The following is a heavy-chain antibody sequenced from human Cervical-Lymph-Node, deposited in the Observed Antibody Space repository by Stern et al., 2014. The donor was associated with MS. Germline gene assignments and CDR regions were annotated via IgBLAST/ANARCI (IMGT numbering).Heavy chain of an antibody. CDR3: AKAGLNYFDY. CDR1: GYTFSNSA. V-gene: IGHV7-4-1*01. J-gene: IGHJ4*02. D-gene: IGHD6-19*01. Sequence: QVQLVQSGSELKKPGASVKISCKASGYTFSNSAMNWVRQAPGQGLEWMGWINTKTGNPTYAQGFTGRFVFSLGTSVSTTYLQIHSLTAEDTAVYFCAKAGLNYFDYWGQGTLVAVSS. CDR2: INTKTGNP.